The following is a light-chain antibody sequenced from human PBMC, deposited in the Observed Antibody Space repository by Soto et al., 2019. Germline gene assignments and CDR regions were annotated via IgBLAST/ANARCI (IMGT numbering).Light chain of an antibody. CDR3: QTWGTGICV. CDR2: LNSDGSH. J-gene: IGLJ3*02. Sequence: QLVLTQSPSASASLGASVKLTCTLSSGHSSYAIAWHQQQPEKGPRYLMKLNSDGSHSKGDGIPDRFSGSSSGAERYLTISSLQSEDEADYYCQTWGTGICVFSGGTKLTVL. CDR1: SGHSSYA. V-gene: IGLV4-69*01.